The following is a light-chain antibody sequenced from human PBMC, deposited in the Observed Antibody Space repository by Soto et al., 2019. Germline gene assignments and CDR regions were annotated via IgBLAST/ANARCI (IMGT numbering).Light chain of an antibody. CDR1: QSVSSY. V-gene: IGKV3-11*01. Sequence: EIVLTQSPATLSLSPGERVTLCCRASQSVSSYLAWYQQKPGQAPRLLIYDASNRATGIPARFSGSGSGTDFTLTISSLEPEDFAVYYCQHPGTFGGGTKVEIK. CDR3: QHPGT. CDR2: DAS. J-gene: IGKJ4*01.